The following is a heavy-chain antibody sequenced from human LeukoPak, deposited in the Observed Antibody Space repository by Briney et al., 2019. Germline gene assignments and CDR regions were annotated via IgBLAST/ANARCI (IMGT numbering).Heavy chain of an antibody. J-gene: IGHJ3*02. D-gene: IGHD6-19*01. Sequence: GGSLRLSCAASGFTFDDYAMHWVRQAPGKGLEWVSVIYSGGSTYYADSVKGRFTISRDNSKNTLYLQMNSLRAEDTAVYYCAREISSGWLGDAFDIWGQGTMVTVSS. CDR1: GFTFDDYA. CDR2: IYSGGST. V-gene: IGHV3-66*01. CDR3: AREISSGWLGDAFDI.